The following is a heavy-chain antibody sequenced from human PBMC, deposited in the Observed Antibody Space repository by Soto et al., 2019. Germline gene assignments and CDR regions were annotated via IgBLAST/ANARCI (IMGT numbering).Heavy chain of an antibody. V-gene: IGHV4-59*08. CDR2: TYYSGST. Sequence: PSETLSLTCTVSGGSISSYYWSWIRQPPGKGLEWIGYTYYSGSTNYNPSLKSRVTISVDTSKNQFSLKLSSVTAADTAVYYCARHPHLRYSSSWYIDYWGQGTLVTVSS. CDR3: ARHPHLRYSSSWYIDY. J-gene: IGHJ4*02. CDR1: GGSISSYY. D-gene: IGHD6-13*01.